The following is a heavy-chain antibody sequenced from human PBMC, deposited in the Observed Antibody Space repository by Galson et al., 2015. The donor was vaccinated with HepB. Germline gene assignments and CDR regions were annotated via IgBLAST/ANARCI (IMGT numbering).Heavy chain of an antibody. CDR1: GFTFDDYA. J-gene: IGHJ4*02. D-gene: IGHD5-12*01. CDR3: AKDIGYSGYDFSFDY. V-gene: IGHV3-9*01. CDR2: ISWNSGSI. Sequence: SLRLSCAASGFTFDDYAMHWVRHAPGKGLEWVSGISWNSGSIGYADSVKGRFTISRDNAKNSLYLQMNSLRAEDTALYYCAKDIGYSGYDFSFDYWGQGTLVTVSS.